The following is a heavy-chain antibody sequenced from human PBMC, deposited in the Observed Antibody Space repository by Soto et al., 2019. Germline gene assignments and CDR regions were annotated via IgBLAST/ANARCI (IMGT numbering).Heavy chain of an antibody. CDR2: VSSSSTYI. CDR1: GLTFSSYT. Sequence: PGGSLRLSCAASGLTFSSYTMNWVRQAPGKGLEWVSSVSSSSTYIYYADSVKGRFTISRDNAKNSLYLQMNSLRAEDTAIYYCARGSHSTTWYGGQFDYWGQG. J-gene: IGHJ4*02. D-gene: IGHD6-13*01. V-gene: IGHV3-21*01. CDR3: ARGSHSTTWYGGQFDY.